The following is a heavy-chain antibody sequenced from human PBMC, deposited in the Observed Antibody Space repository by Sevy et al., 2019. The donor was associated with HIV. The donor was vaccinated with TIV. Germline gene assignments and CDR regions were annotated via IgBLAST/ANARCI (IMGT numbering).Heavy chain of an antibody. CDR1: GFTFRSYE. V-gene: IGHV3-48*03. CDR3: ARKVGYYYYHGMDV. Sequence: GGSLRLSCEGSGFTFRSYEMNWVRQAPGKGLEWISHIYASGSPIYYSDSVRGRFTISRDDAKNSLYLQMDDLRVDDMATYYCARKVGYYYYHGMDVWGQGTTVTVSS. J-gene: IGHJ6*01. CDR2: IYASGSPI.